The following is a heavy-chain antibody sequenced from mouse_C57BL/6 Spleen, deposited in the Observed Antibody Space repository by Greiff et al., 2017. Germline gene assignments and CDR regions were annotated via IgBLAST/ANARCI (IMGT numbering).Heavy chain of an antibody. Sequence: EVHLVESGGGLVQPGGSLSLSCAASGFTFTDYYMSWVRQPPGKALEWLGFIRNKANGYTTEYSASVKGRFTISRDNSQSILYLQMNALRAEDSATYYCARYGSSYGAWFAYWGQGTLVTVSA. CDR1: GFTFTDYY. CDR3: ARYGSSYGAWFAY. CDR2: IRNKANGYTT. V-gene: IGHV7-3*01. J-gene: IGHJ3*01. D-gene: IGHD1-1*01.